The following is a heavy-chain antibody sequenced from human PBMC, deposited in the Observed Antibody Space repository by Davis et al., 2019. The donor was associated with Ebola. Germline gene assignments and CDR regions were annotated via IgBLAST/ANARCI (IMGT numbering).Heavy chain of an antibody. CDR2: INHSGST. Sequence: MPGGFLRLSCAVYGGSFSGYYWSWIRQPPGKGLEWIGEINHSGSTNYNPSLKSRVTISVDTSKNQFSLKLSSVTAADTAVYYCARGNGGYSSSWGMDVWGQGTTVTVSS. D-gene: IGHD6-13*01. CDR3: ARGNGGYSSSWGMDV. V-gene: IGHV4-34*01. CDR1: GGSFSGYY. J-gene: IGHJ6*02.